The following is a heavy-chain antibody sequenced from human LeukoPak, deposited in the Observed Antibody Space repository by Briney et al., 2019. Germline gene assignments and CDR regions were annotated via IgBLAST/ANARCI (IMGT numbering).Heavy chain of an antibody. D-gene: IGHD4-17*01. CDR3: ARAVRNGIRSSFDY. CDR2: IGTAGDT. V-gene: IGHV3-13*01. CDR1: GFTFSSYD. J-gene: IGHJ4*02. Sequence: GGSLRLSCAASGFTFSSYDMHWVRQATGKGLEWVSAIGTAGDTYYPGSVKGRFTISRENAKNSLYLQMNSLRAGDTAVYYCARAVRNGIRSSFDYWGQGTLVTVSS.